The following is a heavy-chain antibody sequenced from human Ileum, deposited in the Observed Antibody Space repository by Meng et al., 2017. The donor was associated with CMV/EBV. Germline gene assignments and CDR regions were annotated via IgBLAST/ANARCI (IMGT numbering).Heavy chain of an antibody. CDR3: ATEYSASPGWFDP. J-gene: IGHJ5*02. D-gene: IGHD5-12*01. CDR1: GDSISSGDFY. CDR2: IYYSGST. V-gene: IGHV4-30-4*08. Sequence: QARLEESGPGLVKPSQTLSLICTVSGDSISSGDFYWTWIRQSPGKGPEWIGYIYYSGSTYYNPSLKSRLTIALDTSKNQFSLRLTSVTDADTGVYYCATEYSASPGWFDPWGQGILVTVSS.